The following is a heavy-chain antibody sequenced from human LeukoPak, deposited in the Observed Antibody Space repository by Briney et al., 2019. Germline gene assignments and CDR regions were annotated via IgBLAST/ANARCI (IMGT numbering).Heavy chain of an antibody. CDR2: INHSGST. J-gene: IGHJ6*04. CDR3: ARQAVLLWFGEEMDV. CDR1: GGSFSGYY. D-gene: IGHD3-10*01. Sequence: SETLSLTCAVYGGSFSGYYWSWIRQPPGKGLEWIGEINHSGSTNYNPSLKSRVTISVDTSKNQFSLKLSSVTAADTAVYYCARQAVLLWFGEEMDVWGKGTTVTISP. V-gene: IGHV4-34*01.